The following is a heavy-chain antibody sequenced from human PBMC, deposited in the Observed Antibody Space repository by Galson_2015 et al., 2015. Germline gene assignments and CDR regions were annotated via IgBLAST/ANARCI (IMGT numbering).Heavy chain of an antibody. D-gene: IGHD4-11*01. V-gene: IGHV2-26*01. CDR2: IFSNDEK. CDR1: GFSLSNARMG. J-gene: IGHJ4*02. Sequence: PALVKPTQPLTLTCTVSGFSLSNARMGVSWIRQPPGKALEWLAHIFSNDEKSYSTSLKSRLTISKDTSKSQVVLTMTNMDPVDTATYYCARIAPWDDYSNPFDYWGQGTLVTVSS. CDR3: ARIAPWDDYSNPFDY.